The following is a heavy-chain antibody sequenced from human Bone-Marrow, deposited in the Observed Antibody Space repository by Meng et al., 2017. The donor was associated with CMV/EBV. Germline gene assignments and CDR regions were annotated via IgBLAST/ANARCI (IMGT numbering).Heavy chain of an antibody. CDR3: ARAPSGSYPDY. D-gene: IGHD3-16*02. Sequence: SETLSLTCAISGDSVSSDSGAWNWIRQSPSRGLEWLGRTYYRSKWNTDYAVSVKSRMTIKSDTSKNQFSLQLNSVTPEDTAVYYCARAPSGSYPDYWGQGTLVTVSS. V-gene: IGHV6-1*01. CDR1: GDSVSSDSGA. CDR2: TYYRSKWNT. J-gene: IGHJ4*02.